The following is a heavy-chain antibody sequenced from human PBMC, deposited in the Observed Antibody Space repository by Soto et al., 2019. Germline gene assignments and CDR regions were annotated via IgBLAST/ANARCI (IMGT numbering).Heavy chain of an antibody. Sequence: QVQLVQSGAEVKKPGASVKVSCKVSGYTLTELSMHWVRQAPGKGLEWMGGFDPEDGETIYAQKFQGRVSMTGETSTYTAKMELSSLRSENRVVYSCEATGYYCVSGSYELAYWGRGTLVTVSS. J-gene: IGHJ4*02. CDR1: GYTLTELS. V-gene: IGHV1-24*01. CDR3: EATGYYCVSGSYELAY. D-gene: IGHD3-10*01. CDR2: FDPEDGET.